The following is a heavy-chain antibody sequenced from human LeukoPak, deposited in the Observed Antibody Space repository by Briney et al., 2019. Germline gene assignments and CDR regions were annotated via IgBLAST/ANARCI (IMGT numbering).Heavy chain of an antibody. CDR1: GYTFTGYY. V-gene: IGHV1-2*02. J-gene: IGHJ5*02. CDR3: ATIPGGYCSSTSCSRQTNWFDP. CDR2: INPNRGGT. Sequence: ASVTVSCKASGYTFTGYYMHWVRQAPGQGLEWMGWINPNRGGTNYAQKFQGRVTMTRDTSISTAYMELSRLRSDDTAVYYCATIPGGYCSSTSCSRQTNWFDPWGQGTLVTVSS. D-gene: IGHD2-2*01.